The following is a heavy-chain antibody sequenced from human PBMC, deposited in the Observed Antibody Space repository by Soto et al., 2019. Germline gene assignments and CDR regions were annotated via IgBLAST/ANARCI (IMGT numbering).Heavy chain of an antibody. CDR3: AKDILRATAMASIYYFDY. CDR1: GFTFSSYA. CDR2: ISGSGGST. V-gene: IGHV3-23*01. D-gene: IGHD5-18*01. Sequence: EVQLLESGGGLVQPGGSLRLSCAASGFTFSSYAMSWVRQAPGKGLEWVSAISGSGGSTYYADSVKGRFTISRDNSKNTLYLQMNSLRAEDTAVYYCAKDILRATAMASIYYFDYWGQGTLVTVSS. J-gene: IGHJ4*02.